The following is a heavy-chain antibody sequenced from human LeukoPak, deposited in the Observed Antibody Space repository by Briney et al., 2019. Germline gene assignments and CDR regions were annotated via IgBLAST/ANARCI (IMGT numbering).Heavy chain of an antibody. CDR1: GYSISSGYY. V-gene: IGHV4-38-2*02. CDR2: IYHSGST. Sequence: PSETLSLTCTVSGYSISSGYYWGWIRQPPGKGLEWIGSIYHSGSTYYNPSLKSRVTISVDTSKNQFSLKLSSVTAADTAVYYCARDLRRCSGGSCYSGFDPWGQGTLVTVSS. J-gene: IGHJ5*02. CDR3: ARDLRRCSGGSCYSGFDP. D-gene: IGHD2-15*01.